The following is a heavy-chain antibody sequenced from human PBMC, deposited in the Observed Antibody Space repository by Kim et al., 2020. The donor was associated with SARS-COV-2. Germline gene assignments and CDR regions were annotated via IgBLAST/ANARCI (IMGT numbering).Heavy chain of an antibody. CDR2: ISGSGGST. CDR1: GFTFSSYA. V-gene: IGHV3-23*01. J-gene: IGHJ6*02. CDR3: AKVGGRDGYNYFTSYYYGMDV. Sequence: GGSLRLSCAASGFTFSSYAMSWVRQAPGKGLEWVSAISGSGGSTYYADSVKGRFTISRDNSKNTLYLQMNSLRAEDTAVYYCAKVGGRDGYNYFTSYYYGMDVWGQGTTVTVSS. D-gene: IGHD5-12*01.